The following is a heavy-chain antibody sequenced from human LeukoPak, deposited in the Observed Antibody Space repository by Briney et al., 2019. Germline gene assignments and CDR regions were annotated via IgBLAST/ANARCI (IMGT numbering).Heavy chain of an antibody. J-gene: IGHJ3*02. CDR3: ARGLGEGLYAFDI. Sequence: SVKVSCTASGGTFSSYAISWVRQAPGQGLEWMGGIIPIFGTANYAQKFQGRVTITADESTSTAYMELSSLRSEDTAVYYCARGLGEGLYAFDIWGQGTMVTVSS. D-gene: IGHD6-19*01. CDR2: IIPIFGTA. V-gene: IGHV1-69*13. CDR1: GGTFSSYA.